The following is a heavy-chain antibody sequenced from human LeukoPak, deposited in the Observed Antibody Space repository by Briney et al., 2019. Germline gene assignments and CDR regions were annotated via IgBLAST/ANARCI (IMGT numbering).Heavy chain of an antibody. CDR2: IIPILGIA. Sequence: SSVKVSCKASGGTFSSYTISWVQQAPGQGLEWMGRIIPILGIANYAQKFQGRVTIAADKSTSTAYMELSSLRSEDTAVYYCARGVYYSNPYYYYYMDVWGKGTTVTVSS. CDR3: ARGVYYSNPYYYYYMDV. J-gene: IGHJ6*03. V-gene: IGHV1-69*02. D-gene: IGHD4-11*01. CDR1: GGTFSSYT.